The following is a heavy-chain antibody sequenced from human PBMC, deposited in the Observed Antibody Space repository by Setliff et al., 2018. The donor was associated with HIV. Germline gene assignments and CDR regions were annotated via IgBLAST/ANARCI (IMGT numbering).Heavy chain of an antibody. J-gene: IGHJ4*02. V-gene: IGHV3-30*02. Sequence: LRLSCAASGFTFSSYGMHWVHQAPGKGLEWVAFIRYDGTYKYYADSLKGRFTISRHNSKNTLYLHMNSLRAEDTAVYYCAKDRGCSVWGQGTLVTVSS. CDR2: IRYDGTYK. D-gene: IGHD2-15*01. CDR1: GFTFSSYG. CDR3: AKDRGCSV.